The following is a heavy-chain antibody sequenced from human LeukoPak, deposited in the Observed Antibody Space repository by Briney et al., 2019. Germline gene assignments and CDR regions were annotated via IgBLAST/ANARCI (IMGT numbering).Heavy chain of an antibody. J-gene: IGHJ3*02. CDR3: ARPTNWNSAFDAFDI. CDR1: GGTFSSYA. CDR2: IIPIFGTA. D-gene: IGHD1-1*01. V-gene: IGHV1-69*13. Sequence: SVKVSCKTSGGTFSSYAISWVRQAPGQGLEWMGGIIPIFGTANYAQKFQGRVTITADESTSTAYMELSSLRSEDTAVYYCARPTNWNSAFDAFDIWGQGTMVTVSS.